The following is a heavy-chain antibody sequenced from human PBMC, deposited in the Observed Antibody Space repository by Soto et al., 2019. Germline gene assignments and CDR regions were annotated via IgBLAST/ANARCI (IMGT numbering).Heavy chain of an antibody. CDR1: GYTFTSYD. V-gene: IGHV1-8*01. CDR2: MNPNSGNT. J-gene: IGHJ4*02. CDR3: ARDAAAREPLDY. D-gene: IGHD6-13*01. Sequence: ASVKVSCKASGYTFTSYDINWVRQATGQGLEWMGWMNPNSGNTGYAQKFQGRVTMTTDTSISTAYMELRSLRSDDTAVYYCARDAAAREPLDYWGQGTLVTVSS.